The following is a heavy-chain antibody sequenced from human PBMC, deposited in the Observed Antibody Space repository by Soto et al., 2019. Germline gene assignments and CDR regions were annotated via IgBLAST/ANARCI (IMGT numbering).Heavy chain of an antibody. V-gene: IGHV6-1*01. D-gene: IGHD5-12*01. CDR3: AREDRWIYYYCMDV. CDR1: GDSVSSNSAA. Sequence: SQTLSLTCAISGDSVSSNSAAWNWIRQSPSRGLEWLGRTYYRFKWYNEYAVSVKSRITINPGTSKNQFSLQLNSVTPEDTAVYYCAREDRWIYYYCMDVWGQGTTVTVSS. CDR2: TYYRFKWYN. J-gene: IGHJ6*02.